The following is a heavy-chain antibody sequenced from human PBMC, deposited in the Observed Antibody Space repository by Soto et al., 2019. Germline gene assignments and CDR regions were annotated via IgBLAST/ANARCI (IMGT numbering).Heavy chain of an antibody. J-gene: IGHJ6*02. Sequence: QITLKASGPTLVKPTQTLTLTCTFSGFSLSTGGVGVGWIRQSPGKAPEWPAPIYWNDDKRYSPSLTSRPTITKDTSKHQVVLTMSNMDPVDTATYYCGGYNVMTGYYGYGMDVGGQGTTVTVSS. CDR1: GFSLSTGGVG. CDR3: GGYNVMTGYYGYGMDV. D-gene: IGHD3-9*01. V-gene: IGHV2-5*01. CDR2: IYWNDDK.